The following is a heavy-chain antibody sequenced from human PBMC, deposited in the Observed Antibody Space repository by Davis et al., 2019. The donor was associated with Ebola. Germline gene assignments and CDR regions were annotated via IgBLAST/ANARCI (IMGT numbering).Heavy chain of an antibody. J-gene: IGHJ4*02. V-gene: IGHV5-51*01. CDR1: GYSFTSYW. Sequence: KVSCKGSGYSFTSYWIAWVRQMPGKGLECMGIIYPGDSETRYSPSFQGQVTFSVDKSISTAYLQWSSLKASDTAMYYCARRGVDLRISFDYWGQGTLVTVSS. D-gene: IGHD2-21*01. CDR3: ARRGVDLRISFDY. CDR2: IYPGDSET.